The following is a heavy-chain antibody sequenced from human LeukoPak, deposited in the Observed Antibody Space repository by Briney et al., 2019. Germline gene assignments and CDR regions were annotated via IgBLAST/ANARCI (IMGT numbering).Heavy chain of an antibody. CDR3: ARGDCSSTICYSPMDV. V-gene: IGHV4-38-2*02. D-gene: IGHD2-2*01. CDR2: IYRTGSI. J-gene: IGHJ6*03. Sequence: SETLSLTCIVSGYSISSGYYWVWIRQPPGKGLEWIGSIYRTGSINYNPSLKSRVTISLDTSKNQFSLKVNSVTAADTAVYYCARGDCSSTICYSPMDVWGKGTTVTVSS. CDR1: GYSISSGYY.